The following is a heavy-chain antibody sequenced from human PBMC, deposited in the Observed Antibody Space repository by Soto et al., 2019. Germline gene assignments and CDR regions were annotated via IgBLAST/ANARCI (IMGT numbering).Heavy chain of an antibody. D-gene: IGHD4-17*01. CDR1: GFTFTTRA. CDR3: TTVTENFDY. V-gene: IGHV3-23*01. J-gene: IGHJ4*02. CDR2: ISASGGTT. Sequence: EVQLLESGGGLVQPGGSLRLSCAASGFTFTTRAMSWVRQAPGKGLQWVSGISASGGTTYYADSVKGRLTISRDKSKNMLYLLMTGLRDDDTGVAYCTTVTENFDYWGWGTRVTVAS.